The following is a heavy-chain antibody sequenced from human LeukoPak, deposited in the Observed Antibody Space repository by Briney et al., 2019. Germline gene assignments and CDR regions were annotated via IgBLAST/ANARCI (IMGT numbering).Heavy chain of an antibody. Sequence: PGGSLRLSCAASGFTFSSYAMNWVRQAPGKGLEGVSAISGSGGSTYYADSVKGRFTISRDNSKNTLYLQMNSLSAEDTAVYYCAKDPLMLYGDYGRFSDYWGQGTLVTVSS. D-gene: IGHD4-17*01. V-gene: IGHV3-23*01. J-gene: IGHJ4*02. CDR2: ISGSGGST. CDR1: GFTFSSYA. CDR3: AKDPLMLYGDYGRFSDY.